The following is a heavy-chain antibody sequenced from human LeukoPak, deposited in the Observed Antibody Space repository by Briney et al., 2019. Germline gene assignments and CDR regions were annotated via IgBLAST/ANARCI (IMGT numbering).Heavy chain of an antibody. V-gene: IGHV1-2*02. Sequence: ASVKVSCKASGYTFTGYYMHWVRQAPGQGLEWMGWINPNSGGTHYAQKFQGRVTMTRDTSISTAYMELSRLRSDDTAVYYCARGRRDFWSGYYPLNWFDPWGQGTLVTVSS. CDR1: GYTFTGYY. CDR2: INPNSGGT. J-gene: IGHJ5*02. D-gene: IGHD3-3*01. CDR3: ARGRRDFWSGYYPLNWFDP.